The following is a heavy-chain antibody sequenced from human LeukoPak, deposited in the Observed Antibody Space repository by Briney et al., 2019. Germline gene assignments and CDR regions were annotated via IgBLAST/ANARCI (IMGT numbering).Heavy chain of an antibody. J-gene: IGHJ4*02. CDR2: IYTSGST. V-gene: IGHV4-4*07. Sequence: PSETLSLTCTVSGGSISSYYWSWIRQPAGKGLEWIGRIYTSGSTNYNPSLKSRVTMSVDTSKNQFSLKLSSVTAADTAVYYCARDERVTFVGVIVLAFDYWGQGTLVTVSS. D-gene: IGHD3-16*02. CDR3: ARDERVTFVGVIVLAFDY. CDR1: GGSISSYY.